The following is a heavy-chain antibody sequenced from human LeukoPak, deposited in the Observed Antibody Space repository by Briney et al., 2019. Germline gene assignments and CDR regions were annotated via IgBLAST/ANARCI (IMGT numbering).Heavy chain of an antibody. Sequence: GESLKISCKGSGYSFTSYWIGWVRQMPGKGLEWMGIIYPGDSDTRYSPSFQGEVTISADKSLSTAYLQWGSLKASDTAMYYCARRWFGELLIDYWGQGTVLTVFS. CDR1: GYSFTSYW. V-gene: IGHV5-51*01. CDR3: ARRWFGELLIDY. CDR2: IYPGDSDT. D-gene: IGHD3-10*01. J-gene: IGHJ4*02.